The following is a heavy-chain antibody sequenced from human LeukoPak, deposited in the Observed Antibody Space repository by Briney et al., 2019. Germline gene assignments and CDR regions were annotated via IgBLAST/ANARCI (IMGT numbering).Heavy chain of an antibody. Sequence: GASVKVSCKASGYTFTSYGISWVRQAPGQGREWMGWISAYNGNTNYAQKLQGRVTMTTDTSTSTAYMELRSLRSDDTAVYYCARDRVIAAAGMGNWFDPWGRGTLVTVSS. V-gene: IGHV1-18*01. D-gene: IGHD6-13*01. CDR1: GYTFTSYG. CDR2: ISAYNGNT. J-gene: IGHJ5*02. CDR3: ARDRVIAAAGMGNWFDP.